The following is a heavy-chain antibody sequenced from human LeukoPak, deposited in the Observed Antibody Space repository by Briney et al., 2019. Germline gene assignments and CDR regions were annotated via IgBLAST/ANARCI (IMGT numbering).Heavy chain of an antibody. Sequence: ASVKVSCKASGYIFTSYYMHWVRQAPGQGLEWMGIINPSGGSTNYAQKFQGRVTMTRDTSTSTVYMELSSLRSEDTAVYYCARSGQLSRIDYWGQGTLVTVSS. CDR2: INPSGGST. CDR3: ARSGQLSRIDY. CDR1: GYIFTSYY. J-gene: IGHJ4*02. V-gene: IGHV1-46*01. D-gene: IGHD5-24*01.